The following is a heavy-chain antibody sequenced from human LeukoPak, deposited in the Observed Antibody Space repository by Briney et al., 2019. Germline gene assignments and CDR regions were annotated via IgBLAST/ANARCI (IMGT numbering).Heavy chain of an antibody. CDR2: IKKDGSET. CDR3: SGGSGWLMDV. V-gene: IGHV3-7*01. D-gene: IGHD6-19*01. CDR1: EFRFGRDW. J-gene: IGHJ6*03. Sequence: GGSLRLTCVASEFRFGRDWISWVRQAPGKGLEWVANIKKDGSETKYVDSLRGRFTISRDNAKNSLYLQINGLTVEDTAVYYCSGGSGWLMDVWGKGTTVTVSS.